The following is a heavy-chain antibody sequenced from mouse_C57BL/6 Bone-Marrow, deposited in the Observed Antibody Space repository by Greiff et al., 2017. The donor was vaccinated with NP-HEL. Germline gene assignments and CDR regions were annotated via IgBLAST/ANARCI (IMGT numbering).Heavy chain of an antibody. CDR2: ISSGSSTI. V-gene: IGHV5-17*01. J-gene: IGHJ2*01. Sequence: EVQLVESGGGLVKPGGSLTLSCAASGFTFSDYGMHWVRQAPEKGLEWVAYISSGSSTIYYADTVKGRFTISRDNAKNTLFLQMTSLRSEGTAMYYCARGVGLYFDYWGQGTTLTVSS. CDR3: ARGVGLYFDY. CDR1: GFTFSDYG. D-gene: IGHD1-1*01.